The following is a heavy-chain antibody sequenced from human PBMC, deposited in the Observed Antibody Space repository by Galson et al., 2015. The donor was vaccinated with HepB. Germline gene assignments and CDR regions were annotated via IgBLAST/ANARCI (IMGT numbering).Heavy chain of an antibody. CDR2: IYHSGST. CDR3: AKRVYGYWYFAL. J-gene: IGHJ2*01. D-gene: IGHD5/OR15-5a*01. Sequence: LSLTCAVSGVSISSTNWWTWVRQPPGKGLEWIGEIYHSGSTNYNPSLTSRVTMSLDKSKNQFSLNLSSVTAADTAEYYCAKRVYGYWYFALWGRGTLVTVSS. CDR1: GVSISSTNW. V-gene: IGHV4-4*02.